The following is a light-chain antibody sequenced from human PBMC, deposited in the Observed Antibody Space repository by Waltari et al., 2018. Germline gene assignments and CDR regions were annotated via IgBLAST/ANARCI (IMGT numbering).Light chain of an antibody. CDR3: QQYDGSSVT. V-gene: IGKV3-20*01. CDR1: RTMSGSW. CDR2: GAS. Sequence: CRASRTMSGSWLTWYQQKPGQAPRLVIHGASIRDTAIPDRFSGSGSGTDFTLTISRLEPEDFAVYYCQQYDGSSVTFGGGTKVEIK. J-gene: IGKJ4*01.